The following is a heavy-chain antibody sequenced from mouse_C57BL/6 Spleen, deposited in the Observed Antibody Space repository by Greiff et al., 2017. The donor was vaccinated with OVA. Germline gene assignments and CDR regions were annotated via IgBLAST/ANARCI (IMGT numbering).Heavy chain of an antibody. J-gene: IGHJ4*01. CDR2: ISNGGGST. CDR1: GFTFSDYY. V-gene: IGHV5-12*01. D-gene: IGHD1-1*01. CDR3: ARPRSYGSSFYYAMDY. Sequence: EVQVVESGGGLVQPGGSLKLSCAASGFTFSDYYMYWVRQTPEKRLEWVAYISNGGGSTYYPDTVKGRFTISRDNAKNTLYLQMSRLKSEDTAMYYCARPRSYGSSFYYAMDYWGQGTSVTVSS.